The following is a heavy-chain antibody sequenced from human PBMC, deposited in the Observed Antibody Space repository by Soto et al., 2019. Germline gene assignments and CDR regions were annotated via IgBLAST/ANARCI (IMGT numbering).Heavy chain of an antibody. CDR3: ARHESVYGSGSYYEAS. Sequence: GESLKISCQGSGYSFTRYWIGWVRQMPGKGLEWMGIIYPGDSDTRYSPSFQGQVTISADKSISTAYLRWSSLKASDTAMYYCARHESVYGSGSYYEASWGQGTLVTVSS. V-gene: IGHV5-51*01. CDR1: GYSFTRYW. J-gene: IGHJ5*02. D-gene: IGHD3-10*01. CDR2: IYPGDSDT.